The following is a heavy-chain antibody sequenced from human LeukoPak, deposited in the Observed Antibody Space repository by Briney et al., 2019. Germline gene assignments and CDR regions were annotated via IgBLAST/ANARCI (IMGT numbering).Heavy chain of an antibody. J-gene: IGHJ4*02. V-gene: IGHV3-21*01. D-gene: IGHD6-6*01. CDR1: GFTFSDYN. CDR3: ARWPYSSSYYFDY. Sequence: GGSLRLSCAASGFTFSDYNMNWVRQSPEKGLEWVSSITSGTTYIYYADSARGRFTFSRDNAKNSLYLQMNSLRAEDTAVYYCARWPYSSSYYFDYWGQGTLVTVSS. CDR2: ITSGTTYI.